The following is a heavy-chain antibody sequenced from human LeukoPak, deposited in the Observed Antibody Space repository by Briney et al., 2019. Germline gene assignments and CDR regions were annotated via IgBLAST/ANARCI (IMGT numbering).Heavy chain of an antibody. CDR3: ARRPLDYYGSGSYDY. J-gene: IGHJ4*02. CDR2: ISTYNGNT. V-gene: IGHV1-18*01. CDR1: GYTFTSYG. Sequence: APVKVSCKASGYTFTSYGISWVRQAPGQGLEWMGWISTYNGNTNYAQKLQGRVTMTTDTSTSTAYMELRSLRSDDTAVYYCARRPLDYYGSGSYDYWGQGTLVTVSS. D-gene: IGHD3-10*01.